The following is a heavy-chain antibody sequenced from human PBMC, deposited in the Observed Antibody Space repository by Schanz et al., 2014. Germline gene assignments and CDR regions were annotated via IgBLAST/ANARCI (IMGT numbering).Heavy chain of an antibody. V-gene: IGHV3-33*03. D-gene: IGHD6-13*01. CDR1: GFTFSSYD. CDR3: VSQTGSPNY. J-gene: IGHJ4*02. CDR2: LWHDGSKK. Sequence: QVQLVESGGGVVQPGRSLRLSCVASGFTFSSYDVFWVRQAPGKGLEWVAILWHDGSKKYYADSVKGRFTVSRDNAKRSLFLQMNSLRVEDTAVYFCVSQTGSPNYWGQGTLVTVSS.